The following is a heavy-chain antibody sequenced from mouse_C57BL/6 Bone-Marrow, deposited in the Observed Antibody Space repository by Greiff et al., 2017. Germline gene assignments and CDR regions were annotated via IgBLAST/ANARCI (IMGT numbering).Heavy chain of an antibody. CDR3: ALLDV. CDR1: GYTFTSYW. V-gene: IGHV1-50*01. J-gene: IGHJ1*03. CDR2: IDPSDSYT. Sequence: VQLQQPGAELVKPGASVKLSCKASGYTFTSYWMQWVKQRPGQGLEWIGEIDPSDSYTNYNQKFKGKATLTADTSSSTAYMQLSSLTSEDSAVYDCALLDVWGTGTTVTVSS.